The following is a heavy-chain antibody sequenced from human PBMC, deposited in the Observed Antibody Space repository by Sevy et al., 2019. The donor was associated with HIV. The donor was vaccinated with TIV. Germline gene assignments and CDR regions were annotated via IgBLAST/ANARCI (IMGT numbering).Heavy chain of an antibody. J-gene: IGHJ5*02. D-gene: IGHD2-8*01. CDR1: GFTFSSYD. Sequence: EGSLRLSCTASGFTFSSYDMNWVRQAPGKALEWVSKIRSSGSSIYYADSVKGRFTISRDNAKNSLNLQMNSLRAEDTAVYYCTRNGGAFDNGFDPWGQGTLVTVSS. V-gene: IGHV3-48*03. CDR2: IRSSGSSI. CDR3: TRNGGAFDNGFDP.